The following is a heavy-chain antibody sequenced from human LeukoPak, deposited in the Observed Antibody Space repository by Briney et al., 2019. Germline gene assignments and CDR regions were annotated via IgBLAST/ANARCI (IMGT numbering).Heavy chain of an antibody. CDR1: GFTFNSYA. J-gene: IGHJ4*02. CDR3: ANPGDCSSTSCDYYFDY. CDR2: ISVSGGST. D-gene: IGHD2-2*01. V-gene: IGHV3-23*01. Sequence: GGSLRLSCAASGFTFNSYAMSWFRQAPGKGLEWVSAISVSGGSTYYADSVKGRFTISRDNSKNTLYLQMNSLRAEDTAVYYCANPGDCSSTSCDYYFDYWGQGTLVTVSS.